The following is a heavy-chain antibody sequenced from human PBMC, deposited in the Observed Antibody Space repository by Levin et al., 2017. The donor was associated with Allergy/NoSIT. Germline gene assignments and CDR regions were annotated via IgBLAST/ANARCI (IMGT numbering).Heavy chain of an antibody. CDR1: GFTFSSYA. Sequence: GSLRLSCAASGFTFSSYAMHWVRQAPGKGLEWVAVISYDGSNKYYADSVKGRFTISRDNSKNTLYLQMNSLRAEDTAVYYCARASSGSCYSCAFDIWGQGTMVTVSS. D-gene: IGHD2-15*01. CDR3: ARASSGSCYSCAFDI. J-gene: IGHJ3*02. V-gene: IGHV3-30-3*01. CDR2: ISYDGSNK.